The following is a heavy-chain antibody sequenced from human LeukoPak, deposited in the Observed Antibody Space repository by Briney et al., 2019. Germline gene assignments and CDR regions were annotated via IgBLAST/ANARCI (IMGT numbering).Heavy chain of an antibody. CDR2: ISYDGSNK. Sequence: GKSLRLSCAPSGFTFSSYSIHWVRQPPGKVLEWDAVISYDGSNKYYADSVKDRLTIYRDNSKNTLYLQMNSLRAEDTAVYYCARDKAVVSSSHFDYWGQGTLVTVSS. D-gene: IGHD6-6*01. CDR3: ARDKAVVSSSHFDY. J-gene: IGHJ4*02. CDR1: GFTFSSYS. V-gene: IGHV3-30-3*01.